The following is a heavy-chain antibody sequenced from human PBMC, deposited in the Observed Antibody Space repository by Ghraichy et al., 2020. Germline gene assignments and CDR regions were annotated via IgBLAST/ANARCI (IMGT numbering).Heavy chain of an antibody. Sequence: ASVKVSCKASGYTFNAYYIHWVRQAPGQGLEWVGRINPNSGGSNYAQKFQDRVTMTRDTSISTAYMEMSGLKFDDTAVYYCARARGGTTETTWSQANRWFDPWGQGTLVTVSS. V-gene: IGHV1-2*06. J-gene: IGHJ5*02. D-gene: IGHD4-11*01. CDR3: ARARGGTTETTWSQANRWFDP. CDR2: INPNSGGS. CDR1: GYTFNAYY.